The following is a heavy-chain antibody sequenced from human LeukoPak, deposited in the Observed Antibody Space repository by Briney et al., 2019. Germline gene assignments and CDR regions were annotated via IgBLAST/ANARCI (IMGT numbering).Heavy chain of an antibody. CDR2: IYYSGST. D-gene: IGHD1-26*01. CDR3: ATVGATYAFDI. CDR1: GGAISSGGYS. V-gene: IGHV4-61*08. Sequence: PSETLSLTCAVSGGAISSGGYSWSWIRQPPGKGLEWIGYIYYSGSTNYNPSLKSRVTISVDTSKNQFSLKLSSVTAADTAVYYCATVGATYAFDIWGQGTMVTVSS. J-gene: IGHJ3*02.